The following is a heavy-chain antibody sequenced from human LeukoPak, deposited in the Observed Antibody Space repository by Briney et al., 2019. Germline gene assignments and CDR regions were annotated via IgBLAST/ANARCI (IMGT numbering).Heavy chain of an antibody. CDR3: ARCPRDGSCSLDY. CDR2: IYPGDSDT. J-gene: IGHJ4*02. Sequence: GESLKISCKGSGYSFTSYWIGWVRPMPGKGLEWMGNIYPGDSDTRYSPSFQGQVTISADKSISTAYLQWSSLKASDTAMYYCARCPRDGSCSLDYWGQGTLVTVSS. CDR1: GYSFTSYW. V-gene: IGHV5-51*01. D-gene: IGHD2-15*01.